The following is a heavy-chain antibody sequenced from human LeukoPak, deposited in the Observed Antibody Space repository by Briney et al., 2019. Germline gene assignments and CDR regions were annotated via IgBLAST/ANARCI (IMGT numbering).Heavy chain of an antibody. J-gene: IGHJ4*02. D-gene: IGHD4-23*01. CDR2: INPNNGGA. CDR1: GYTFTAYH. V-gene: IGHV1-2*02. CDR3: ARAGPEQFGGYSAMNS. Sequence: ASVKVSCKASGYTFTAYHLHWVRQAPGQGLEWMAWINPNNGGATYAQMFQGRVTMTRDTSTSTAYMELTRLTSDDTAVYYCARAGPEQFGGYSAMNSWGQGTLVTVSS.